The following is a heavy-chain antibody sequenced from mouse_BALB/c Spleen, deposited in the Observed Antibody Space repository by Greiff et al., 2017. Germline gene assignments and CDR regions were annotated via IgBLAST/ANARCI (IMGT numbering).Heavy chain of an antibody. D-gene: IGHD2-13*01. J-gene: IGHJ3*01. CDR2: ISYDGSN. V-gene: IGHV3-6*02. CDR1: GYSITSGYY. Sequence: EVQLVESGPGLVKPSQSLSLTCSVTGYSITSGYYWNWIRQFPGNKLEWMGYISYDGSNNYNPSLKNRISITRDTSKNQFFLKLNSVTTEDTATYYCARGDVTRKFAYWGQGTLVTVSA. CDR3: ARGDVTRKFAY.